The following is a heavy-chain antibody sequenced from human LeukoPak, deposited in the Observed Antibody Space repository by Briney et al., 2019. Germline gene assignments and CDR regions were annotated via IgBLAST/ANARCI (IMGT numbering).Heavy chain of an antibody. CDR3: ASREQLLYSGYYYGMDV. V-gene: IGHV1-69*13. CDR1: GGTFSRFT. Sequence: ASVKVSCKASGGTFSRFTISWVRQAPGQGLEWMGGIIPIFGTANYAQKFQGRVTITADESTSTAYMELSSLRSEDTAVYYCASREQLLYSGYYYGMDVWGQGTTVTVSS. D-gene: IGHD2-2*02. J-gene: IGHJ6*02. CDR2: IIPIFGTA.